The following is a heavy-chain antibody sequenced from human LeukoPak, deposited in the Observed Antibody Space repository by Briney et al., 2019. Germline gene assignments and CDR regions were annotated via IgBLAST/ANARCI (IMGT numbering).Heavy chain of an antibody. Sequence: SETPSLTCEVSGYSISSDKYWGWILQPPGKGLEWLGTIYHTGSTFYNPSLKSRVSISVYTSKNQFSLGFTSVTAADTAVYYCARSHSGWQGHNNWFDPWGQGTLVTVSS. D-gene: IGHD6-19*01. J-gene: IGHJ5*02. CDR2: IYHTGST. CDR1: GYSISSDKY. V-gene: IGHV4-38-2*01. CDR3: ARSHSGWQGHNNWFDP.